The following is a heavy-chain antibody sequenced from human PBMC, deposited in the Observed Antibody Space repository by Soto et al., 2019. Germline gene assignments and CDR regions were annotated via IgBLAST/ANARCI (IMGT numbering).Heavy chain of an antibody. Sequence: EVQLVESGGGLVRPGGSLRLSCAASGFTFSSYCMSWVRQAPGKGLEWVATIKQDGSDKYYVDCVRGRSTNSRDNAENSLNIQMNGVRAEYTSVYYCTRGVCNIESRCCFDYWGQGTLVTVSS. D-gene: IGHD2-15*01. V-gene: IGHV3-7*01. CDR2: IKQDGSDK. CDR1: GFTFSSYC. CDR3: TRGVCNIESRCCFDY. J-gene: IGHJ4*02.